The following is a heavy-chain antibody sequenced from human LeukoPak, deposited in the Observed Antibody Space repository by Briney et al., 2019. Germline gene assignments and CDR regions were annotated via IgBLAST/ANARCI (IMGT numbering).Heavy chain of an antibody. V-gene: IGHV1-58*01. CDR1: GFTFTSSA. Sequence: SVKVSCKASGFTFTSSAVQWVRQARGQRLEWIGWIVVGSGNTNCAQKFQESVTITRDMSTSTPHMELSSLRSEATAVYYCAADQGATNFVDAFDIWGQGTMVTVSS. J-gene: IGHJ3*02. CDR3: AADQGATNFVDAFDI. CDR2: IVVGSGNT. D-gene: IGHD1-26*01.